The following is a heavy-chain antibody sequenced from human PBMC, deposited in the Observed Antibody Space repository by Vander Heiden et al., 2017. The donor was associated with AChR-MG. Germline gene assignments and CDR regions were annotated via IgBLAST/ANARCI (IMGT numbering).Heavy chain of an antibody. J-gene: IGHJ6*03. D-gene: IGHD3-9*01. V-gene: IGHV4-30-4*01. Sequence: QVQLQESGPGLVKPSQTLSLTCTVSGGSISSGASYWSWIRQPPGKGLEWIGYIYYSGSTYYNPSLKSRVTISVDTSKNQFSLKLSSVTAADTAVYYCARVGPAGDTGYYYYYMDVWGKGTTVTVSS. CDR2: IYYSGST. CDR3: ARVGPAGDTGYYYYYMDV. CDR1: GGSISSGASY.